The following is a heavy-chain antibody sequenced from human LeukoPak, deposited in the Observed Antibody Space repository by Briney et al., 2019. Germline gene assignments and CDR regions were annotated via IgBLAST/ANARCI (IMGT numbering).Heavy chain of an antibody. J-gene: IGHJ4*02. CDR2: LYSGGIT. V-gene: IGHV3-66*01. D-gene: IGHD3-22*01. CDR3: ARRKYYYDSSNS. CDR1: GFAFEDYS. Sequence: GGSLRLSCSASGFAFEDYSMHWVRQAPGKGLEWVAVLYSGGITCYEASVKGGFTISRDNSNNTLSLQMNSLRAEDTAVYYCARRKYYYDSSNSWGQGTLVTVSS.